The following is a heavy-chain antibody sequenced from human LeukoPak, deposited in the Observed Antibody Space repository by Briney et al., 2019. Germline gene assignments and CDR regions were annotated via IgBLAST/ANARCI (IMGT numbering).Heavy chain of an antibody. V-gene: IGHV4-59*01. Sequence: ASETLSLTCTVSGGSISSYYWSWIRQPPGKGLEWIGYIYYSGSTNYNPSLNSRVTISVDTSKNQFSLKLSSVTAADTAVYYCARGRYNWNYWGQGTLVTVSS. CDR1: GGSISSYY. CDR3: ARGRYNWNY. CDR2: IYYSGST. D-gene: IGHD1-20*01. J-gene: IGHJ4*02.